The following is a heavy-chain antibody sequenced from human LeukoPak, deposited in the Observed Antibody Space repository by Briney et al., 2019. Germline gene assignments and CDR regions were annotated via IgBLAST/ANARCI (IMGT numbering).Heavy chain of an antibody. V-gene: IGHV1-46*01. CDR2: INPSGGST. CDR1: GYTFASYY. Sequence: ASVKVSCKASGYTFASYYMHWVRQAPGQGLEWMGIINPSGGSTSYAQKFQGRVTMTRDTSTSTVYMELSSLRSEDTAVYYCARDRLAYCGGDCYSPSYRYGMDVWGQGTMVTVSS. D-gene: IGHD2-21*02. CDR3: ARDRLAYCGGDCYSPSYRYGMDV. J-gene: IGHJ6*02.